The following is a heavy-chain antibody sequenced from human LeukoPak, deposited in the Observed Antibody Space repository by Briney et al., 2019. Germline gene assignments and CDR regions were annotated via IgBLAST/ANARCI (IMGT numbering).Heavy chain of an antibody. CDR2: IYPGDSDS. D-gene: IGHD6-6*01. V-gene: IGHV5-51*01. J-gene: IGHJ4*02. CDR1: GYSFTSYW. Sequence: GESPKISCKGSGYSFTSYWIAWVRQMPGKGLEWMGMIYPGDSDSRYSLSFQGQVNISADKSISTAYLQWSSLKASDTAMYYCARHDSSSDYWGQGTLVTVSS. CDR3: ARHDSSSDY.